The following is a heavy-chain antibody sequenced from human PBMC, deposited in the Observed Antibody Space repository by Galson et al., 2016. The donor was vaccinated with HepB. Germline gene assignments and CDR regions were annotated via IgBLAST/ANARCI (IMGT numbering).Heavy chain of an antibody. CDR1: GYTFTYYY. CDR2: INPSGGTT. J-gene: IGHJ4*02. Sequence: SVKVSCKASGYTFTYYYMHWVRQAPGQGLEWMGIINPSGGTTTYAPKFQGSVTMTRDTSTSTVYMELSSLRSADTAVYYCARGADSGYDLGDYWGQGTRVTVSS. CDR3: ARGADSGYDLGDY. D-gene: IGHD5-12*01. V-gene: IGHV1-46*01.